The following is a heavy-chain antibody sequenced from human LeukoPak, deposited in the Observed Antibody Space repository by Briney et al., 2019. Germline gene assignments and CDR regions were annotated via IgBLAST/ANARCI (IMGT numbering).Heavy chain of an antibody. CDR1: GYSFTSYW. J-gene: IGHJ3*02. CDR3: ASATMRDAFDI. V-gene: IGHV5-51*01. CDR2: IYPGDSDT. Sequence: GESLKISCKGSGYSFTSYWIGWVRQMPGKGLEWMGIIYPGDSDTRYSPSFQGQVAISADKSISTAYLLWSSLKASDTAMYYCASATMRDAFDIWGQGTMVTVSS.